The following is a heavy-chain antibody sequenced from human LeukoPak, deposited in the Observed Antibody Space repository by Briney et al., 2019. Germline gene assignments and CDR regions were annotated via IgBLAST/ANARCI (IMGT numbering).Heavy chain of an antibody. J-gene: IGHJ6*02. D-gene: IGHD2-2*01. CDR1: GFTVSSYY. Sequence: PGGSLRLSCAASGFTVSSYYMYWVRQAPGKGLEWVSFIYSGGSTYYADSVKGRFTISRDNSKNTLYLQMNSLRAEDTAVYYCARDYSTTWSYDMDVWGQGTTVTVSS. CDR3: ARDYSTTWSYDMDV. V-gene: IGHV3-66*01. CDR2: IYSGGST.